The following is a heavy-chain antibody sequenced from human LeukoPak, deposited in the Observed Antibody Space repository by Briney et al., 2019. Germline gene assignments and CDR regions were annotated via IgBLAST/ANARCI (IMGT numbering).Heavy chain of an antibody. Sequence: SETLSLTCTVSGGSISSYYWSWIRQPPGKGLEWIGYIYYSGSTNYNPSLKSRVTISVDTSKNQFSLKLSSVTAADTAVYYCARELRYDNSIYYFDYWGQGTLVTVSS. J-gene: IGHJ4*02. CDR1: GGSISSYY. CDR3: ARELRYDNSIYYFDY. CDR2: IYYSGST. V-gene: IGHV4-59*01. D-gene: IGHD3-22*01.